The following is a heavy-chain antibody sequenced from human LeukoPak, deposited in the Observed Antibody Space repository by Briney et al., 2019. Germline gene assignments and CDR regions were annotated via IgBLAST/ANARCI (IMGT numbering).Heavy chain of an antibody. V-gene: IGHV3-30*18. J-gene: IGHJ4*02. CDR1: GFTFSSDG. CDR2: ISYDGSNK. Sequence: GRSLRLSCAASGFTFSSDGMHWVRQAPGKGLEWVAVISYDGSNKYYADSVKGRFTISRDNSKNTLYLQMNSLRAEDTAVYYCAKFRAVAGTIYWGQGTLVTVSS. D-gene: IGHD6-19*01. CDR3: AKFRAVAGTIY.